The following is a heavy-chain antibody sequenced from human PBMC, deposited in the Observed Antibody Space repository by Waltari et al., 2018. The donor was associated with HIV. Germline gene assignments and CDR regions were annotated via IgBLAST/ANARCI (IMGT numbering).Heavy chain of an antibody. D-gene: IGHD5-12*01. V-gene: IGHV3-15*01. J-gene: IGHJ4*02. Sequence: EVQLVESGGGLVKPGGSLRLSCAASGFTFSSAWMNWVRQAPGKVLEWVGRIKSKTDGGTIDYAAPMKGRFTISRDDSINTVFLQMNSVKAEDTAVYYCSTDVVKWLPSHNYFDYWGQGTLVTVSS. CDR2: IKSKTDGGTI. CDR1: GFTFSSAW. CDR3: STDVVKWLPSHNYFDY.